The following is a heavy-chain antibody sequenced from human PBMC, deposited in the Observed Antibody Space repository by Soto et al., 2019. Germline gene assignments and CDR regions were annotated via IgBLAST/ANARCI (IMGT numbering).Heavy chain of an antibody. D-gene: IGHD3-10*01. CDR2: IDWDDDK. CDR3: ARSSTTMLRGVIIPLDAFDI. CDR1: GFSLSTSGMR. V-gene: IGHV2-70*04. J-gene: IGHJ3*02. Sequence: SGPTLVNPTQTLTLTCTFSGFSLSTSGMRVSWIRQPPGKALEWLARIDWDDDKFYSTSLKTRLTISKDTSKNQVVLTMTNMDPVDTATYYCARSSTTMLRGVIIPLDAFDIWGQGTMVTVSS.